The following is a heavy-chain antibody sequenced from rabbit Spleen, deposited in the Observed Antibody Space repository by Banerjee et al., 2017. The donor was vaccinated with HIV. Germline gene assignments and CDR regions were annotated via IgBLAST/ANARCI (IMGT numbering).Heavy chain of an antibody. V-gene: IGHV1S45*01. CDR1: GVSFSGYSY. CDR3: ARASGSSFSSYGMVL. D-gene: IGHD8-1*01. CDR2: IDAGSSGFP. Sequence: QEQLEESGGDLVKPGASLTLTCIASGVSFSGYSYMCWVRQAPGRGLEWIACIDAGSSGFPYFTTWAKGRFTCSETSSTTLTLQMTNLTAADTALYFCARASGSSFSSYGMVLWGPGTLVTVS. J-gene: IGHJ6*01.